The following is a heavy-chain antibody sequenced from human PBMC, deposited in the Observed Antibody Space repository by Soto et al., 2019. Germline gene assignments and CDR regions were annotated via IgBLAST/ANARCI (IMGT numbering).Heavy chain of an antibody. V-gene: IGHV4-30-4*01. CDR3: ARDPAAMVQFDP. Sequence: TLSLTCTVSGGSISSGDYYWSWIRQPPGKGLEWIGYIYYSGSTYYNPSLKSRVTISVDTSKNQFSLKLSSVTAADTAVYYCARDPAAMVQFDPWGQGTLVTVSS. CDR2: IYYSGST. J-gene: IGHJ5*02. D-gene: IGHD5-18*01. CDR1: GGSISSGDYY.